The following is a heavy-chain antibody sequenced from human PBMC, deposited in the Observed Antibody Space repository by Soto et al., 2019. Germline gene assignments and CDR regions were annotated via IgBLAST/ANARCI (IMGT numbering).Heavy chain of an antibody. CDR3: ARINYDFWSSVDH. V-gene: IGHV4-34*01. Sequence: PSETLSLTCAVYGGSFSGYYWSWIRQPPGKGLEWIGEINHSGSTNYHPSLKSRVTISVDTSKNQFSLKLSSVTAADTAVYYCARINYDFWSSVDHWGQGTLVTVSS. CDR2: INHSGST. J-gene: IGHJ4*02. CDR1: GGSFSGYY. D-gene: IGHD3-3*01.